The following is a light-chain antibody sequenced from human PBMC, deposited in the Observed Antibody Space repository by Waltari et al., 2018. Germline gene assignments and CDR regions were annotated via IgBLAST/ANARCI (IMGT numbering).Light chain of an antibody. J-gene: IGKJ5*01. CDR2: GAF. V-gene: IGKV3-20*01. CDR3: QQYGRS. Sequence: IVLTQSQGTLSLPSGERATLSCRASQSVSSSYLAWYQQKPGQAPRPLIYGAFNRATGIPDRFSGSGSGTDFTLTINRLEPEDFAVYYCQQYGRSFGQGTRLEIK. CDR1: QSVSSSY.